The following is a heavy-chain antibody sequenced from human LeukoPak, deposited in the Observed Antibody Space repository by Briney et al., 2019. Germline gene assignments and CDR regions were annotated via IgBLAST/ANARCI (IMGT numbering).Heavy chain of an antibody. CDR1: GGSINVDYNTDY. J-gene: IGHJ4*02. Sequence: SETLSLTCNVSGGSINVDYNTDYWSWIRQPAGKGLEGIGRIHASEITSYNPSFRGRVTVSLDKSMNQVSLHLASVTAADTAVYYCARDLGINTGWYGFDSWGLGILVAVSS. CDR3: ARDLGINTGWYGFDS. CDR2: IHASEIT. V-gene: IGHV4-4*07. D-gene: IGHD6-19*01.